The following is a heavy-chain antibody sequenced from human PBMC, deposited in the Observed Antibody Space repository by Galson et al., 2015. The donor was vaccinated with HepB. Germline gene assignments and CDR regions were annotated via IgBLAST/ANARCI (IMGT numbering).Heavy chain of an antibody. D-gene: IGHD3-3*01. CDR1: GFTFSSYW. CDR3: ARDTYYDFWGGYKTYYFDY. Sequence: SLRLSCAASGFTFSSYWMHWVRQAPGKGLVWVSRINSDGSSTSYADSVKGRFTISRDNAKNTLYLQMNSLRAEDTAVYYCARDTYYDFWGGYKTYYFDYWGQGTLVTVSS. V-gene: IGHV3-74*01. CDR2: INSDGSST. J-gene: IGHJ4*02.